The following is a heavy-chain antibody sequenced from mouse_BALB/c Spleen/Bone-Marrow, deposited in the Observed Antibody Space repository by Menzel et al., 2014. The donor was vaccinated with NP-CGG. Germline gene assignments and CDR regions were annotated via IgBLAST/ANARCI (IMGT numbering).Heavy chain of an antibody. J-gene: IGHJ3*01. Sequence: VQLKGSGAELVKPGASVKLSCTASGFNIKDTYLHWVKQRPEQGLEWIGRIDPANGNTEYDPKFQGKATITADTSSNTAYLQLSSLTSEDTAVYYCARRGDIYYGSSAWFAYWGQGTLVTVSA. D-gene: IGHD1-1*01. CDR3: ARRGDIYYGSSAWFAY. V-gene: IGHV14-3*02. CDR1: GFNIKDTY. CDR2: IDPANGNT.